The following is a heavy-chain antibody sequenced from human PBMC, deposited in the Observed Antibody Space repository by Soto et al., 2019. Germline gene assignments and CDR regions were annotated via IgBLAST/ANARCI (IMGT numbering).Heavy chain of an antibody. Sequence: QLQLPESGSGLLKPSETLSLTCVVSGASINGRGYSWAWIRQPPGKGLEWIGYIYHAGGIYYNASLNGLVSISLGGSTSQSSLKIISGPAADTAVYYCARLTGGSDYWGEGALVTVSS. V-gene: IGHV4-30-2*01. CDR2: IYHAGGI. J-gene: IGHJ4*02. CDR3: ARLTGGSDY. D-gene: IGHD7-27*01. CDR1: GASINGRGYS.